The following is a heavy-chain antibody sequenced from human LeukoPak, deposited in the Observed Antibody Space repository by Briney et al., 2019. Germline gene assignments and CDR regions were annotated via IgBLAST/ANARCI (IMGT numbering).Heavy chain of an antibody. CDR3: ARVYHCNSAGCWSYMDV. V-gene: IGHV3-74*03. D-gene: IGHD2/OR15-2a*01. CDR2: IKSGGSST. CDR1: GFTFSSYW. Sequence: GGSLRLSCAASGFTFSSYWIHWVRQAPGKGLVWVSRIKSGGSSTTYADSVKGRFTISRDNAKNTLYLQMNSLRVEDTAIYYCARVYHCNSAGCWSYMDVWGKGTTVTVSS. J-gene: IGHJ6*03.